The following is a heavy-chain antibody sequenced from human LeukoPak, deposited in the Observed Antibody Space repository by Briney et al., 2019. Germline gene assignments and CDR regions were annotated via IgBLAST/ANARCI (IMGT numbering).Heavy chain of an antibody. J-gene: IGHJ5*02. CDR2: IWHDGSDK. V-gene: IGHV3-33*06. Sequence: GGSLRLSCAASGFTFSSYAMHWVRQAPGKGLEGVAVIWHDGSDKYYIDSVKGRFTISRDNSKNTLYLQMNSLRAEDTAVYYCAKDMGDTALQNFFDPWGQGTLVTVSS. CDR1: GFTFSSYA. D-gene: IGHD2-21*01. CDR3: AKDMGDTALQNFFDP.